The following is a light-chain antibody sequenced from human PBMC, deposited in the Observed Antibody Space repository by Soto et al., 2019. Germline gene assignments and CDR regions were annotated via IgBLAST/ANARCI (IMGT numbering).Light chain of an antibody. CDR3: QQYNSYGT. J-gene: IGKJ1*01. CDR2: DAS. Sequence: DIQMTQSPSTLSASVGDRVTITCRASQSISTWLAWYQQKPGKAPKLLIYDASSLESGVPSRFSGSGSGTEFTLTNSSLQPDDFATYYCQQYNSYGTFGQGTKVEIK. V-gene: IGKV1-5*01. CDR1: QSISTW.